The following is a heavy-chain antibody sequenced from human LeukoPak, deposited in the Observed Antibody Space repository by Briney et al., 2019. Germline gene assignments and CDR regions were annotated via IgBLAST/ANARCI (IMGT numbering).Heavy chain of an antibody. V-gene: IGHV4-59*01. CDR3: ARALGREYSSGWYQTFWYFDL. J-gene: IGHJ2*01. CDR2: IYYSGST. Sequence: PSETLSLTCTVSGGSISSYYWSWIRQPPGKGLEWIGYIYYSGSTNYNPSLKSRVTISVDTSKNQFSLKLSSVTAADTAVYYCARALGREYSSGWYQTFWYFDLWGRGTLVTVSS. CDR1: GGSISSYY. D-gene: IGHD6-19*01.